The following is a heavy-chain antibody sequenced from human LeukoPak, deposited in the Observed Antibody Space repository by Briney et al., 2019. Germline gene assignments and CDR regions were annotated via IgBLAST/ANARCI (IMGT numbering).Heavy chain of an antibody. Sequence: ASVKVSCKASGYTFTDYYVHWLRQAPGQGLEWMGWIHPNSGVTNYAQKFQGRVTMTRDTSINTAYMELSRLRYNDTAVYYCAKNQECSSTTCYQWFDPWGQGTLVTVSS. J-gene: IGHJ5*02. CDR2: IHPNSGVT. CDR1: GYTFTDYY. V-gene: IGHV1-2*02. D-gene: IGHD2-2*01. CDR3: AKNQECSSTTCYQWFDP.